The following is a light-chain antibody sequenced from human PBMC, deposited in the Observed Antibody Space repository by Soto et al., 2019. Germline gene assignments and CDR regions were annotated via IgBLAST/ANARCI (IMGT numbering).Light chain of an antibody. CDR1: SGDIGSYNR. Sequence: QSALTQPASVSGSPGQSITISCTGTSGDIGSYNRVSWYQQHPGKAPKLIIYEVTDLPSGVSNRFSGSKSGNTASLTISGLQAEDEAEYYCSSYTNINTRACVFGTGTKLTVL. J-gene: IGLJ1*01. CDR2: EVT. CDR3: SSYTNINTRACV. V-gene: IGLV2-14*01.